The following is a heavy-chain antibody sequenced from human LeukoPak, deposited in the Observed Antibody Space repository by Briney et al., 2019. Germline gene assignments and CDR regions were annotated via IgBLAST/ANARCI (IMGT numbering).Heavy chain of an antibody. CDR2: IIPIAAIP. CDR1: GGTFSNSA. CDR3: ASDNEIWGSAWRGYFAH. D-gene: IGHD3-16*01. V-gene: IGHV1-69*04. J-gene: IGHJ4*02. Sequence: SVTVSCKASGGTFSNSAINWVRQAPGQGLEWLGRIIPIAAIPNCAQRFRGRLTITADKATSTAFMELNSLRSEDTAVYYCASDNEIWGSAWRGYFAHWGQGALVTVSS.